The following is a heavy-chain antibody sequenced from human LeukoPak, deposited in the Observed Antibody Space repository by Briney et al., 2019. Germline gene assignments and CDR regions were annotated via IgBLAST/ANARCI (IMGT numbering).Heavy chain of an antibody. CDR2: ISGGTFTI. Sequence: GGSLRLSCAASGFTVSSSYMSWVRQAPGKGLEWVSYISGGTFTIYYADSVKGRFTISRDNAKNLLYLQMNGLRDEDTAVYYCARDLISGPYTFDYWGRGTLVTVSS. J-gene: IGHJ4*02. CDR1: GFTVSSSY. V-gene: IGHV3-48*02. CDR3: ARDLISGPYTFDY. D-gene: IGHD1-26*01.